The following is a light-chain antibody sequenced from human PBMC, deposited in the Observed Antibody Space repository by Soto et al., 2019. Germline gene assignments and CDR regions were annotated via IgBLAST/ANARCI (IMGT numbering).Light chain of an antibody. V-gene: IGKV1-5*01. J-gene: IGKJ1*01. Sequence: DIQMTQSPSILSASVGDRVTITCRATQTINNWLAWYQQKPGRAPKLLIYDASSLESGVPSRFSGSGSGTDFTLTISSLQPEDFATYYCLQDYNYPWTFGQGTKVDIK. CDR3: LQDYNYPWT. CDR1: QTINNW. CDR2: DAS.